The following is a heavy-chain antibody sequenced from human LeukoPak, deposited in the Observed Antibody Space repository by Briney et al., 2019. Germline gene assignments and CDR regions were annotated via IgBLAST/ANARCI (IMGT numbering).Heavy chain of an antibody. V-gene: IGHV3-53*01. CDR3: ARNILFAFDI. Sequence: GGSLRLSCAASGFIVSSNYMNWVRQAPGKGLEWVSVIYTGGNTYYADSMKGRFTISRDNSKNTLYLQVNSLRAEDTAMYYCARNILFAFDIWGQGTMVTVSS. CDR2: IYTGGNT. CDR1: GFIVSSNY. J-gene: IGHJ3*02.